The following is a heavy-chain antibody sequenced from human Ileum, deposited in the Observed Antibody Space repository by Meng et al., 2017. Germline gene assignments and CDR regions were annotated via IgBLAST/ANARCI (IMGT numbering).Heavy chain of an antibody. D-gene: IGHD5-18*01. V-gene: IGHV4-30-4*01. CDR2: IYYDGNT. CDR1: GDSITSVNTQ. J-gene: IGHJ4*02. CDR3: AREFYVDTAMVIDS. Sequence: QVQLQESGPGLVKPSQTLSLTCTVSGDSITSVNTQWSWIRQSPGKGPEYIGYIYYDGNTQYNPSLKSRLIISIDTSRNEFSLRLNSVTAADTAVYYCAREFYVDTAMVIDSWGQGTLVTVSS.